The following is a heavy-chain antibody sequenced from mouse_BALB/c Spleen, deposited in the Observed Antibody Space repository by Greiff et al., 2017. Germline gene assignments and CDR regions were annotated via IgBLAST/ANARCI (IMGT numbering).Heavy chain of an antibody. V-gene: IGHV5-17*02. D-gene: IGHD1-1*01. CDR1: GFTFSSFG. J-gene: IGHJ3*01. CDR3: ARPFTTVEGFAY. Sequence: DVKLVESGGGLVQPGGSRKLSCAASGFTFSSFGMHWVRQAPEKGLEWVAYISSGSSTIYYADTVKGRFTISRDNPKNTLFLQMTSLRSEDTAMYYCARPFTTVEGFAYWGQGTLVTVSA. CDR2: ISSGSSTI.